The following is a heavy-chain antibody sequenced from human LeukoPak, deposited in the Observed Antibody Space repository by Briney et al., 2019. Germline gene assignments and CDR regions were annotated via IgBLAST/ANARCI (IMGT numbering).Heavy chain of an antibody. J-gene: IGHJ6*04. D-gene: IGHD3-10*01. CDR3: ARDHRPVTMVRGGMDV. CDR2: ISAYNGNT. Sequence: ASVKVSCKASGYTFTGYYMHWVRQAPGQGLEWMGWISAYNGNTHYAQKLQGRVTMTTDTSTSTAYMELRSLRSDDTAVYYCARDHRPVTMVRGGMDVWGKGTTVTVSS. CDR1: GYTFTGYY. V-gene: IGHV1-18*04.